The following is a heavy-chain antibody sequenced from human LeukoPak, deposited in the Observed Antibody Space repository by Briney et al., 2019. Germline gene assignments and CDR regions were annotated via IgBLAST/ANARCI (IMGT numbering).Heavy chain of an antibody. V-gene: IGHV3-23*01. CDR2: ISGSGGST. D-gene: IGHD3-22*01. J-gene: IGHJ4*02. CDR3: ALYYYDSSGYFDY. CDR1: GFTFSSYA. Sequence: PGGSLRLSCAASGFTFSSYAMSWVRQAPGKGLEWVSAISGSGGSTYYADSVKGRFTISRGNSKNTLYLQMNSLRAEDTAVYYCALYYYDSSGYFDYWGQGTLVTVSS.